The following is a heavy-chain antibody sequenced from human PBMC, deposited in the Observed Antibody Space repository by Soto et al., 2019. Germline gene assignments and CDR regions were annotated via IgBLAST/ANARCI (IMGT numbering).Heavy chain of an antibody. CDR1: VVSFSGYY. Sequence: QVQLQQWGAGLLKPSETLSLTCAVYVVSFSGYYWSWIRQPPGQGLECIGEINHSGSTNYNPSLKSRVTISVDTSKNQFSLKRSSVTAADTAVYYCASLRGGRISRRPAGYWGQGPLVTVPS. CDR2: INHSGST. CDR3: ASLRGGRISRRPAGY. D-gene: IGHD3-3*02. J-gene: IGHJ4*02. V-gene: IGHV4-34*01.